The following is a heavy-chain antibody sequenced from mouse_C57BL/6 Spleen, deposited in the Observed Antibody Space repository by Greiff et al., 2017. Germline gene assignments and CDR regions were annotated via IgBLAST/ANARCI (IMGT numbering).Heavy chain of an antibody. CDR2: RNNDNN. J-gene: IGHJ2*01. CDR3: WRAYIDY. CDR1: YSLSTSGMGL. V-gene: IGHV8-2*01. Sequence: QVTLKEPGPGLLQPSQTLSLACTFSGYSLSTSGMGLSGHRKPSGKALVWLASSRNNDNNYNPSLKSRHTISKETTNYQVCLKLTSVDTADSATYYSSWRAYIDYWGQGTTLTVSS. D-gene: IGHD2-12*01.